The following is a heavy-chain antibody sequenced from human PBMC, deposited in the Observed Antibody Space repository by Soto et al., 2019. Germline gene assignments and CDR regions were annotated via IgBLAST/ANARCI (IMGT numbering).Heavy chain of an antibody. Sequence: ASVKVSCKASGYTFTSYAMHWVRQAPGQRLEWMGWINAGNGNTKYSQKFQGRVTITRDTSASTAHMELSSLRSEDTAVYYCASSRGSSWYRPLDYWGQGTLVTVSS. J-gene: IGHJ4*02. V-gene: IGHV1-3*01. CDR2: INAGNGNT. CDR1: GYTFTSYA. D-gene: IGHD6-13*01. CDR3: ASSRGSSWYRPLDY.